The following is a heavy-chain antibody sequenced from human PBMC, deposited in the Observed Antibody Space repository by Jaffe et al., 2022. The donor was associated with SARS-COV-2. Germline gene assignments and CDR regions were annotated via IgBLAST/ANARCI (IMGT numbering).Heavy chain of an antibody. Sequence: QLQLQESGPGLVKPSETLSLTCAVSGGSIGSSNFYWGWIRQPPGKGLEWIGGIYYSGSTYYNPSLKSRVTISVDTSQSHFSLRLTSVTAADTAVYYCARQPRNNWRPDAFDIWGQGTMVTVSS. V-gene: IGHV4-39*01. CDR1: GGSIGSSNFY. CDR2: IYYSGST. D-gene: IGHD1-20*01. J-gene: IGHJ3*02. CDR3: ARQPRNNWRPDAFDI.